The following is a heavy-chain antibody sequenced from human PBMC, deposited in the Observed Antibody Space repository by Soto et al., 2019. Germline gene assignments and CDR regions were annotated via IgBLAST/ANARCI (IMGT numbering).Heavy chain of an antibody. CDR1: GFTFSSYA. V-gene: IGHV3-23*01. J-gene: IGHJ4*02. Sequence: PGGSLRVSCAASGFTFSSYAMSWVRQAPGKGLEWVSAISGSGGSTYYADSVKGRFTISRDNSKNTLYLQMNSLRAEDTAVYYCARDEFRIPGAPLHWGQGTLVTVSS. CDR3: ARDEFRIPGAPLH. D-gene: IGHD3-3*01. CDR2: ISGSGGST.